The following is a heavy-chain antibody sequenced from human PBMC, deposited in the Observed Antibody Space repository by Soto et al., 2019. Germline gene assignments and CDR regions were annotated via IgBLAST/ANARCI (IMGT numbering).Heavy chain of an antibody. J-gene: IGHJ6*02. CDR3: ARGSYTIFGVVMDV. CDR1: GGSICSGDYY. D-gene: IGHD3-3*01. CDR2: IYYSGGT. Sequence: QVQLQESGPGLVKPSQTLSLTCTVSGGSICSGDYYWSWIRQPPGKGPECIGYIYYSGGTYYNPSLKSRVTISLDTSKNQFSLKLSSVTAADTAVYYRARGSYTIFGVVMDVWGQGTMVTVSS. V-gene: IGHV4-30-4*01.